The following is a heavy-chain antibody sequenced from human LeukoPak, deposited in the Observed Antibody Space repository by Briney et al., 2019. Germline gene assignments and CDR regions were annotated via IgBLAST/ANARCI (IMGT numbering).Heavy chain of an antibody. Sequence: GGSLRLSCAASGFIFSDYGMHWVRQAPGKGLEWVAVISYDGGEIHYGDSVEGRFTISRDNSKNTVDLQMDSLRVEDTAVYYCAKEGGTTGWWTADLWGKGTLLTVSS. CDR1: GFIFSDYG. V-gene: IGHV3-30*18. CDR2: ISYDGGEI. D-gene: IGHD6-19*01. J-gene: IGHJ5*02. CDR3: AKEGGTTGWWTADL.